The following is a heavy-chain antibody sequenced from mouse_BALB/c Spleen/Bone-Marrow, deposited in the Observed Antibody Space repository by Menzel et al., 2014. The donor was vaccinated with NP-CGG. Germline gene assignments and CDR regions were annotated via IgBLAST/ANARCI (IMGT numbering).Heavy chain of an antibody. CDR2: IWSGGST. CDR1: GFSLTSYG. V-gene: IGHV2-2*02. J-gene: IGHJ1*01. Sequence: QVQLQQSGPGLVQPSQSLSITCTVSGFSLTSYGVHWVRQSPGKGLEWLGVIWSGGSTDYNAAFISRLSISKDNSKSQVFFKMNGLQANDTAIYYCARNYYGSSYWYFDVWGAGTTVTVSS. CDR3: ARNYYGSSYWYFDV. D-gene: IGHD1-1*01.